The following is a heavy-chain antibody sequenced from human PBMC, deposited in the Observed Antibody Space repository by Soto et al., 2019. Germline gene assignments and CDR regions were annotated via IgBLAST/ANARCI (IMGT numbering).Heavy chain of an antibody. CDR2: IIPIFGTA. CDR1: GGTFSSYA. CDR3: ARAVAGNYYYYYYGMDV. V-gene: IGHV1-69*13. D-gene: IGHD6-19*01. J-gene: IGHJ6*02. Sequence: SVKVSCKASGGTFSSYAISWVRQAPGQGLEWMGGIIPIFGTANYAQKFQGRVTITADESTSTAYMELSSLRPEDTAVYYCARAVAGNYYYYYYGMDVWGQGTTVTVSS.